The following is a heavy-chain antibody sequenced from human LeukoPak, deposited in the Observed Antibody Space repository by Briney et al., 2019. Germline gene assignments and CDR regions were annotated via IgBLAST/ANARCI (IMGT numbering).Heavy chain of an antibody. CDR1: GFTFGNSW. Sequence: GGSLRLSCAGSGFTFGNSWMNWFRQTPGKGLEWVANIKQDGSEKYVDSVKGRFTISRDIAKTSLYLQMNSLRAEDTAVYYCAREASSHFTWGQGTLVTVPS. J-gene: IGHJ5*02. CDR2: IKQDGSEK. CDR3: AREASSHFT. V-gene: IGHV3-7*01. D-gene: IGHD3-3*02.